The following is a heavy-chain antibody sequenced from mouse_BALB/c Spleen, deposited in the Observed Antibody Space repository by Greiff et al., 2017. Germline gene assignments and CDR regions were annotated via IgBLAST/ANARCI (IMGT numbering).Heavy chain of an antibody. Sequence: EVNVVESGGGLVQPGGSLKLSCAASGFTFSSYTMSWVRQTPEKRLEWVAYISTGGGSTYYPDTVKGRFTISRDNAKNTLYLQMSSLKSEDTAMYYCARHGDLCGNSVAYWGQGTLVTVSA. V-gene: IGHV5-12-2*01. J-gene: IGHJ3*01. CDR3: ARHGDLCGNSVAY. CDR1: GFTFSSYT. D-gene: IGHD2-1*01. CDR2: ISTGGGST.